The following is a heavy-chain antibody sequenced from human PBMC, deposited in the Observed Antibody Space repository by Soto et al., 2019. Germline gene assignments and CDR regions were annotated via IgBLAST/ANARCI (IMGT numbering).Heavy chain of an antibody. D-gene: IGHD3-10*01. Sequence: EVQLLESGGGLVQPGGSLRLSCAASGFTFSSYALSWVRQAPGKGLEWVSAISGSGGSTYYAGSVKGRFTISRDNSKNTLYLQMNSLRAEDTAVYYCATGRGLYDYYGIDFWGQGTTVTVSS. V-gene: IGHV3-23*01. CDR3: ATGRGLYDYYGIDF. J-gene: IGHJ6*02. CDR2: ISGSGGST. CDR1: GFTFSSYA.